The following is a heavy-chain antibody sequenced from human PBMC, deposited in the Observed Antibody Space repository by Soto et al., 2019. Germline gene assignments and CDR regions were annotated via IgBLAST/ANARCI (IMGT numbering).Heavy chain of an antibody. J-gene: IGHJ4*02. CDR3: ARDAPDYGLSDY. CDR1: GFTFSSYG. CDR2: IWYDGSNK. Sequence: GGSLRLSCAASGFTFSSYGMHWVRQAPGKGLEWVAVIWYDGSNKYYADSVKGRFTISRDNSKNTLYLQMNSLGAEDTAVYYCARDAPDYGLSDYWGQGTLVTVSS. D-gene: IGHD4-17*01. V-gene: IGHV3-33*01.